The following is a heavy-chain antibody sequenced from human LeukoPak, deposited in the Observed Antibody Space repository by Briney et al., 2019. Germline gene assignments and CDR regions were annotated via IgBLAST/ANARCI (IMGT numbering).Heavy chain of an antibody. V-gene: IGHV4-39*01. CDR1: GGSISTSSYY. J-gene: IGHJ4*02. D-gene: IGHD5-18*01. CDR3: ARQGGLWLRAPFDY. CDR2: MCYSGST. Sequence: PSETLSLTCTVSGGSISTSSYYWGWIRQPPGKGLEWIGSMCYSGSTYYNPSLQSRVTISVDTSKNQFSLRLTSVTAADTAVYYCARQGGLWLRAPFDYWGQGTLVTVSS.